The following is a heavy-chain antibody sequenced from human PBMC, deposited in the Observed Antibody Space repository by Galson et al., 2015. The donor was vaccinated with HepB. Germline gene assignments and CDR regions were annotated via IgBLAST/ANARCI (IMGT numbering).Heavy chain of an antibody. V-gene: IGHV1-69*06. D-gene: IGHD3-9*01. CDR1: GDTFTNYA. CDR2: IIPIFGTT. J-gene: IGHJ6*02. Sequence: SVKVSCKASGDTFTNYAISWVRQAPGQGLEWMGGIIPIFGTTNYAQKFQGRVTITADKSTSTAYMELSSLRSDDTAVYYCAFDDSEEAYYYYGMDVWGQGTAVTVSS. CDR3: AFDDSEEAYYYYGMDV.